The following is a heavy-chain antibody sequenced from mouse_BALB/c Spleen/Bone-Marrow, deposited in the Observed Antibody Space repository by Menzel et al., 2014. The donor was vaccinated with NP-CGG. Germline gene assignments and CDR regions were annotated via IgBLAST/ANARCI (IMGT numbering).Heavy chain of an antibody. D-gene: IGHD2-1*01. CDR2: IYPYNGGI. CDR1: GFTLTDYN. V-gene: IGHV1S29*02. J-gene: IGHJ4*01. Sequence: EVLLVELGPELVKPGASVKISCKASGFTLTDYNMHWVKQSHGKSLEWIGYIYPYNGGIGYNQKFNNKATLTVDNSSSTAYMELRSLTSEDSAVYYCARGIYYGNYDYAMDYWGQGTSVTVSS. CDR3: ARGIYYGNYDYAMDY.